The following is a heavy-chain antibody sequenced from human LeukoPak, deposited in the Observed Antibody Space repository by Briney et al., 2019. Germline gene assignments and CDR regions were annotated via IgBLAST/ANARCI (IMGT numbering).Heavy chain of an antibody. CDR3: AKGPQVGSGYHPDY. J-gene: IGHJ4*02. CDR2: ISGSAT. V-gene: IGHV3-23*01. D-gene: IGHD3-22*01. CDR1: GFTISSYA. Sequence: GGSLRLSCAASGFTISSYAMTWVRQAPGKGLEWVSLISGSATYYADPVKGQFTISRDNSKNTLYLEMKSLRVEDTALFYCAKGPQVGSGYHPDYWGQGTLVTVSS.